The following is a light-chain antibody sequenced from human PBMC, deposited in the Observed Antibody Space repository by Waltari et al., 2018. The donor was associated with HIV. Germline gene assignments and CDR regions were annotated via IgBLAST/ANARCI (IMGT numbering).Light chain of an antibody. Sequence: QSVLTQPPSVSGAPGQRVSIYCTANSSNIGATFDVHWYQPLPGTAPKLLIFDNINRPSGVPGRFSGSKSGPSASLAISGLQAEDEADYYCQLFDPSLSAVVFGGGTKLTVL. CDR3: QLFDPSLSAVV. V-gene: IGLV1-40*01. CDR1: SSNIGATFD. J-gene: IGLJ2*01. CDR2: DNI.